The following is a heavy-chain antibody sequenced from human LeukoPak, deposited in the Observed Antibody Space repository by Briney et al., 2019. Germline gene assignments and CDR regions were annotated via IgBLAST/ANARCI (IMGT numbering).Heavy chain of an antibody. Sequence: SVKVSCKASGGTFSSYAISWVRQAPGQGLEWMGGIIPIFGTANYAQKFQGRVTITADESTSTAYMELSSLRSEDTAVYYCATLGYSYGSNHFDYWGQGTLVTVSS. CDR3: ATLGYSYGSNHFDY. CDR1: GGTFSSYA. V-gene: IGHV1-69*01. J-gene: IGHJ4*02. D-gene: IGHD5-18*01. CDR2: IIPIFGTA.